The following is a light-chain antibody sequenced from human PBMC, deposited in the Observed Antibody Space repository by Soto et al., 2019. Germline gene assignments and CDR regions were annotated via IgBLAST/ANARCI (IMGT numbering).Light chain of an antibody. CDR3: QQYDKWVT. CDR1: QTVSSN. Sequence: EVVMTQSPETLSVSPGETATLSCRASQTVSSNLAWYQQKRGQAPRLLIYGASTRATSIPARFIGSGSGTEFTLTISSQQSEDFAVYYCQQYDKWVTFGPGTKVDLK. J-gene: IGKJ3*01. CDR2: GAS. V-gene: IGKV3-15*01.